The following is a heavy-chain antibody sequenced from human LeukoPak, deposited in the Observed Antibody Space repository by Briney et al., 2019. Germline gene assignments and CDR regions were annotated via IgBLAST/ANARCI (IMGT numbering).Heavy chain of an antibody. V-gene: IGHV4-34*01. Sequence: GSLRLSCTASGFTFGDYAMSWVRQAPGKGLEWIGEINHSGSTNYNPSLKSRVTISVDTSKNQFSLKLSSVTAADTAVYYCARVAVGATTFDYWGQGTLVTVSS. CDR1: GFTFGDYA. J-gene: IGHJ4*02. CDR3: ARVAVGATTFDY. D-gene: IGHD1-26*01. CDR2: INHSGST.